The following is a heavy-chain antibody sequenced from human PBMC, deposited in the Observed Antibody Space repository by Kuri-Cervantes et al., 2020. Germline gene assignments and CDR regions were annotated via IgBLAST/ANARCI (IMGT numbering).Heavy chain of an antibody. CDR3: ARLFSVGASRGPFDY. CDR2: IYPGDSDT. D-gene: IGHD1-26*01. V-gene: IGHV5-51*01. J-gene: IGHJ4*02. Sequence: GESLKISCQVSGYNFNTYWIGWVRQMPGKGLEWMGIIYPGDSDTRYSPSFQGQVTISVDKSINTAYLQWNSLKASDTAMYFCARLFSVGASRGPFDYWGQGTLVTVSS. CDR1: GYNFNTYW.